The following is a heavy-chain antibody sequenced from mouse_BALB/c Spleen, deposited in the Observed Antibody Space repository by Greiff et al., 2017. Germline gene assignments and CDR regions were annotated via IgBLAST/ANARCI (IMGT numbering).Heavy chain of an antibody. V-gene: IGHV1S56*01. CDR3: ARGYRYDYFDY. J-gene: IGHJ2*01. Sequence: QVQLQQSGPELVKPGASVKMSCKASGYTFTSYYIHWVKQRPGQGLEWIGWIYPGDGSTKYNEKFKGKTTLTADKSSSTAYMLLSSLTSEDSAIYFCARGYRYDYFDYWGQGTTLTVSS. CDR1: GYTFTSYY. CDR2: IYPGDGST. D-gene: IGHD2-14*01.